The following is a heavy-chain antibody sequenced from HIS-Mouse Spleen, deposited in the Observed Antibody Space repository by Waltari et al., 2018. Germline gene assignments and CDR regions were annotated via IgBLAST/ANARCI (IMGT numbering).Heavy chain of an antibody. D-gene: IGHD6-13*01. Sequence: QLQLQESGPGLVKPSETLSLTCTVPGGSISSSSYYWGRLRQPPGKGLEWIGSIYYSGSTYYNPSLKSRVTISVDTSKNQFSLKLSSVTAADTAVYYCAREIPYSSSWYDWYFDLWGRGTLVTVSS. CDR2: IYYSGST. V-gene: IGHV4-39*07. J-gene: IGHJ2*01. CDR3: AREIPYSSSWYDWYFDL. CDR1: GGSISSSSYY.